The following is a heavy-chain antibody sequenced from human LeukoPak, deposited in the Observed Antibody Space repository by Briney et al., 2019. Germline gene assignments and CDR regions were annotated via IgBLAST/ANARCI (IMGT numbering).Heavy chain of an antibody. CDR2: IYYSGNT. D-gene: IGHD2-2*02. V-gene: IGHV4-30-4*08. CDR3: ARTAIRERKYCSSTSCYTGRYYFDY. Sequence: PSQTLSLTCTVSGGSISSGDYYWSWIRQPPGEGLEWIGYIYYSGNTYYNPSLKSRVTISVDTSKNQFSLKLSSVTAADTAVYYCARTAIRERKYCSSTSCYTGRYYFDYWGQGTLVTVSS. J-gene: IGHJ4*02. CDR1: GGSISSGDYY.